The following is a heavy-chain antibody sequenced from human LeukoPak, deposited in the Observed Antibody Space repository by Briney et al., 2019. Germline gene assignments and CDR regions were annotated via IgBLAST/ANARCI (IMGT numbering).Heavy chain of an antibody. CDR3: VCHVVLSVGYHYGLGV. CDR1: GFTFSTYW. Sequence: PGGSLRLSCAASGFTFSTYWMHWVRQAPGKGLVWVSRINSDGSSTSYADPVKGRFTISRDNAKNTLYLQMNSLRVEDTAVYYCVCHVVLSVGYHYGLGVWGQGTTVTVSS. D-gene: IGHD2-21*01. J-gene: IGHJ6*01. CDR2: INSDGSST. V-gene: IGHV3-74*01.